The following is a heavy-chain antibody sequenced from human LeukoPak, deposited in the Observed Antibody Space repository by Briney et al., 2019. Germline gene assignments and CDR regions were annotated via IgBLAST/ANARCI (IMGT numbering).Heavy chain of an antibody. D-gene: IGHD2-2*01. CDR3: ARGLGVVPAALYYFDY. CDR2: INHSGST. Sequence: PSETLSLTCAVYGGSFSGYYWSWIRQPPGKGLEWIGEINHSGSTNYNPSLKSRVTISVDTSKNQFFLKLSSVTAADTAVYYCARGLGVVPAALYYFDYWGQGTLVTVSS. CDR1: GGSFSGYY. J-gene: IGHJ4*02. V-gene: IGHV4-34*01.